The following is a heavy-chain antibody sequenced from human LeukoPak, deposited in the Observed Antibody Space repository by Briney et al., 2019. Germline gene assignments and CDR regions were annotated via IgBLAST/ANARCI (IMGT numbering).Heavy chain of an antibody. V-gene: IGHV4-38-2*02. CDR3: ARERGYSYGPSRDFDY. Sequence: PSETLSLTCTVSGYSISSGYYWGWIRQPPGKGLEWIGSIYRSGSTYYNPSLKSRVTISVDTSKNQFSLKLSSVTAADTAVYYCARERGYSYGPSRDFDYWGQGTLVTVSS. CDR1: GYSISSGYY. CDR2: IYRSGST. J-gene: IGHJ4*02. D-gene: IGHD5-18*01.